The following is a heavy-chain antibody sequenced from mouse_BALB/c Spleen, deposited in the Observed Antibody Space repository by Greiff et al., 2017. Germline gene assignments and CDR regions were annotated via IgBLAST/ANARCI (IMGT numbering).Heavy chain of an antibody. Sequence: EVKVEESGGGLVQPGGSRKLSCAASGFTFSSFGMHWVRQAPEKGLEWVAYISSGSSTIYYADTVKGRFTISRDNPKNTLFLQMTSLRSEDTAMYYCARSELTGTSFDYWGQGTTLTVSS. CDR3: ARSELTGTSFDY. D-gene: IGHD4-1*01. CDR2: ISSGSSTI. J-gene: IGHJ2*01. V-gene: IGHV5-17*02. CDR1: GFTFSSFG.